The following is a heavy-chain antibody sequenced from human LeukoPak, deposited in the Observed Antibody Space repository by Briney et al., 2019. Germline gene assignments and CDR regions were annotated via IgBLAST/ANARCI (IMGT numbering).Heavy chain of an antibody. Sequence: ASVKVSCKASGYTFTGYYMHWVRQAPGQGLEWMGWINPNSGGTNYAQKFQGRVTMTRDTSISTAYMELSRLRSDDTAVYYCARDRYYDFWSGYYPYYYYYGMDVWGQGTTVTVSS. D-gene: IGHD3-3*01. CDR1: GYTFTGYY. CDR2: INPNSGGT. J-gene: IGHJ6*02. CDR3: ARDRYYDFWSGYYPYYYYYGMDV. V-gene: IGHV1-2*02.